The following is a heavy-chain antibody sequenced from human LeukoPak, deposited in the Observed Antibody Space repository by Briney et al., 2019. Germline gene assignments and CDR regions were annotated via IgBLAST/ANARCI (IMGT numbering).Heavy chain of an antibody. D-gene: IGHD6-13*01. Sequence: HPGGSLRLSCAASGFTFSSYAMHWVRQAPGKGLEWVAVISYDGSNKYYADSVKGRFTISRDNSKNTLYLQMTSLRAEDTAVYYCARAPREQQLNWFDPWGQGTLVTVSS. CDR2: ISYDGSNK. CDR3: ARAPREQQLNWFDP. V-gene: IGHV3-30*04. CDR1: GFTFSSYA. J-gene: IGHJ5*02.